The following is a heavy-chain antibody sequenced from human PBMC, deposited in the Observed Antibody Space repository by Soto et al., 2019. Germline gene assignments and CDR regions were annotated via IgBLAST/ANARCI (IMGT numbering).Heavy chain of an antibody. CDR3: GKIDSSGWGAWYYYGMDV. V-gene: IGHV3-23*01. Sequence: GGSLRLSCAASGFTFISYAMSWVRQAPGKGLEWVSAISGSGGSTYYADSVKGRFTISRDNSKDTLYLQMNSLRAEDTAVYYCGKIDSSGWGAWYYYGMDVWGQGTTVTVSS. D-gene: IGHD6-19*01. CDR2: ISGSGGST. J-gene: IGHJ6*02. CDR1: GFTFISYA.